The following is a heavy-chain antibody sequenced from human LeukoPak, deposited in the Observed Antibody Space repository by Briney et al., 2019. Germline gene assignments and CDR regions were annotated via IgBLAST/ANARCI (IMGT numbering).Heavy chain of an antibody. Sequence: ASVTVSFKASVYTFTNYDISWVRQATGQGLEWMGWMNPNSGNTGYAEKFQGRVTMTRDTSISTAYMELSSLRSDDTAVYYCARNSGLADCWGQGTLVTVSS. V-gene: IGHV1-8*01. J-gene: IGHJ4*02. CDR3: ARNSGLADC. CDR1: VYTFTNYD. CDR2: MNPNSGNT. D-gene: IGHD5-12*01.